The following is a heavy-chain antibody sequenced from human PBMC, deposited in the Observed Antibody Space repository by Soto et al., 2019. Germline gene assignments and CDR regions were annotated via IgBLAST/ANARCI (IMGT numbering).Heavy chain of an antibody. CDR2: ISYGERNK. D-gene: IGHD3-3*01. J-gene: IGHJ6*02. V-gene: IGHV3-30*18. Sequence: GGSLRLSCAASGFTFSDYGMHWVRQAPGKGLEWVAVISYGERNKYYADSVKGRFTISRDNSKNTLYLQMNSLRAEDTAMYYCANTNYDFWGMDVWGQGTTVTVSS. CDR3: ANTNYDFWGMDV. CDR1: GFTFSDYG.